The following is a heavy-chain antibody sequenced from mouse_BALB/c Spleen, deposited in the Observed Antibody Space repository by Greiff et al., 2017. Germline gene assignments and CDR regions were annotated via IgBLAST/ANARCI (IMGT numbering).Heavy chain of an antibody. D-gene: IGHD2-14*01. Sequence: EVKLEESGPGLVKPSQSLSLTCTVTGYSITSDYAWNWIRQFPGDKLGWMGYISYSGSTSYNPSLKSRISITRDTSKNQFFLQLTSVTTEDTATYCGARWLQYDDVFDYWGQGTTLTVSS. CDR1: GYSITSDYA. J-gene: IGHJ2*01. V-gene: IGHV3-2*02. CDR3: ARWLQYDDVFDY. CDR2: ISYSGST.